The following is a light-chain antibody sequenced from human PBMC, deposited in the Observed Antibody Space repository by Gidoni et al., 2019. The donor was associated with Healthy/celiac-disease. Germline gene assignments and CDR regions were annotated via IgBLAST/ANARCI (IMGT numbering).Light chain of an antibody. CDR1: QSVSSSS. J-gene: IGKJ2*01. CDR3: QQYGSSPLYT. Sequence: EIVLTQSPGPLSLSPGERATLSCRASQSVSSSSLAWYQQKPGQAPRLLIDGASSRATGIPDRFSGSGSGTDFTLTISRLEPEDCAVYYCQQYGSSPLYTFGQGTKLEIK. V-gene: IGKV3-20*01. CDR2: GAS.